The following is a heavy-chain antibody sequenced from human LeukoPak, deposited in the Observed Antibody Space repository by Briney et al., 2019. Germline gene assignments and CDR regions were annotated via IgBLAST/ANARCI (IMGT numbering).Heavy chain of an antibody. CDR3: TTDLGTYYHGSQRLIPIDY. D-gene: IGHD3-10*01. Sequence: GGSLRLSCVDSGFTFTNAWMSWVRQAPGKGLGWIGRIKSKTDGETTNYAEPVRGGFTISRDDSKSAVYLQMNSLKIEDTAVYYCTTDLGTYYHGSQRLIPIDYWGQGTLVTVSS. CDR1: GFTFTNAW. CDR2: IKSKTDGETT. J-gene: IGHJ4*02. V-gene: IGHV3-15*01.